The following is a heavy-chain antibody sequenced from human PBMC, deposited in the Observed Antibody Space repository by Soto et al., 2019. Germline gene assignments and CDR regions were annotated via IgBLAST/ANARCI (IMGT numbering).Heavy chain of an antibody. CDR1: GDSIGTTHSY. CDR2: IHYSGST. CDR3: ARHEGNGNVWPLDY. V-gene: IGHV4-39*01. Sequence: SETLSLTCTVSGDSIGTTHSYWAWIRQSPGKGLEWIGNIHYSGSTYYMPSLRSRVTLSVDTSKNQFSLRLTSVTAEDTAVYYCARHEGNGNVWPLDYWGQGILVTV. D-gene: IGHD2-8*01. J-gene: IGHJ4*02.